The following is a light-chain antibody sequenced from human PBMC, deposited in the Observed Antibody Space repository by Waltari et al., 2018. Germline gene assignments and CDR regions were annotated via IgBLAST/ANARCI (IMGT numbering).Light chain of an antibody. CDR2: DAS. CDR3: QQRSNWPRFT. J-gene: IGKJ3*01. CDR1: QSVSSY. Sequence: ELVFTQSPATLSLSPGERATPSCRASQSVSSYLAWYHPKPGQAPRLLIYDASNRATGIPARFSGSGSGTDFTLTISSLEPEDFAVYYCQQRSNWPRFTFGPGTKVDIK. V-gene: IGKV3-11*01.